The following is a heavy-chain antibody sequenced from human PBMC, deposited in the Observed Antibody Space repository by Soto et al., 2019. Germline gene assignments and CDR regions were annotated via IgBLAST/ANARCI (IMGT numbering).Heavy chain of an antibody. Sequence: GGSLRLSCAASGFTFDDYAMHWVRQAPGKGLEWVSGISWNSGSIGYADSVKGRFTISRDNAKNSLYLQMNSLRAEDTALYYCAKEVTPYCSGGSCYPTSDAFDIWGQGTMVTVSS. D-gene: IGHD2-15*01. CDR2: ISWNSGSI. J-gene: IGHJ3*02. V-gene: IGHV3-9*01. CDR1: GFTFDDYA. CDR3: AKEVTPYCSGGSCYPTSDAFDI.